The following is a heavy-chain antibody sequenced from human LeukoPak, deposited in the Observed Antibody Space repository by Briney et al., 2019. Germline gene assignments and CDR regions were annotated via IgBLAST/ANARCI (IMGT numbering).Heavy chain of an antibody. D-gene: IGHD6-19*01. CDR3: ARDRGSGWYDFDY. CDR1: GGSISSYY. Sequence: SETLSLTCTVSGGSISSYYWSWIRQPPGKGLEWIGCIFYSGSTNYNPSLKSRVTISVDTSKNQFSLKLTSVTAADTAVYYCARDRGSGWYDFDYWGQGTQVTVSS. CDR2: IFYSGST. J-gene: IGHJ4*02. V-gene: IGHV4-59*01.